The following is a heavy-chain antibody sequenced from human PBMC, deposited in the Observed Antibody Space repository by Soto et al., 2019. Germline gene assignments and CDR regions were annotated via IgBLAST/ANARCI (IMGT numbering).Heavy chain of an antibody. CDR2: VSAGGDMT. J-gene: IGHJ6*02. V-gene: IGHV3-23*01. CDR3: ARGVCGGSRSPASYYYSGLEV. CDR1: GFTFNSYA. D-gene: IGHD2-21*01. Sequence: DVQVLESGGDLVQPGGSLRLSCAASGFTFNSYAMSWVRQAPGKGLEWVSSVSAGGDMTYYSDSVKGRFTISRDNSNNAVFLQMNSLRIEDTALYYCARGVCGGSRSPASYYYSGLEVWGQGTTVTVS.